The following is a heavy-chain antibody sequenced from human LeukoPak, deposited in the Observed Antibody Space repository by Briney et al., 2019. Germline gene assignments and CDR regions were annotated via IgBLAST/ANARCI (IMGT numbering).Heavy chain of an antibody. CDR2: MNPNSGNT. CDR1: GGTFSSYD. V-gene: IGHV1-8*02. D-gene: IGHD3-22*01. Sequence: GASVKVSCKASGGTFSSYDINWVRQATGQGLEWMGWMNPNSGNTGYAQKFQGRVTMTRNTSISTAYMELSSLRSEDTAVYYCAVDYDSSDREAFDIWGQGTMVTVSS. CDR3: AVDYDSSDREAFDI. J-gene: IGHJ3*02.